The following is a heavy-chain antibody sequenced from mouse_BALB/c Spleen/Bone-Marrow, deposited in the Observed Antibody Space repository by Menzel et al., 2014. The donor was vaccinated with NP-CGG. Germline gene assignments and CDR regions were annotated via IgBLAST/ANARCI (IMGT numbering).Heavy chain of an antibody. V-gene: IGHV14-3*02. Sequence: VQLQQSGAELVKPGASVKLSCTASGFNIKDTYMHWVRQRPEQGLEWIGRIDPANGNTKNDPEFQGRATIAADASSNTAYLQLSSLTSEDAAVYYCARGYYDYDLDYWGQGTTLTVSS. J-gene: IGHJ2*01. CDR3: ARGYYDYDLDY. D-gene: IGHD2-4*01. CDR2: IDPANGNT. CDR1: GFNIKDTY.